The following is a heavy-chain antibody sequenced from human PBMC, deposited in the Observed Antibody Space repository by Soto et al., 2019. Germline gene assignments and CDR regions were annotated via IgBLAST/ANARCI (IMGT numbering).Heavy chain of an antibody. D-gene: IGHD3-3*01. J-gene: IGHJ6*02. CDR3: ARDTITIFGVVPLPTLYYYYGMDV. Sequence: ASVKVSCKVSGYTLTELSMHWVRQAPGQGLEWMGWISAYNGNTNYAQKLQGRVTMTTDTSTSTAYMELRSLRSDDTAVYYCARDTITIFGVVPLPTLYYYYGMDVWGQGTTVTVSS. CDR2: ISAYNGNT. V-gene: IGHV1-18*01. CDR1: GYTLTELS.